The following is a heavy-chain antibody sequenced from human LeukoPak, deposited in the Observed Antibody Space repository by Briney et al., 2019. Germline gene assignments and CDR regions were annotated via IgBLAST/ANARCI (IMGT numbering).Heavy chain of an antibody. V-gene: IGHV3-23*01. D-gene: IGHD3-9*01. J-gene: IGHJ4*02. CDR3: AKEGYYDILTGYQAYYFDY. CDR1: GFTFSSYA. Sequence: GGSLRLSCAASGFTFSSYAMSWVRQAPGKGLEWVSAISGCGGSTYYADSLKGRFTISRDNSKNTLYLQMNSLRAEDTAVYYCAKEGYYDILTGYQAYYFDYWGQGTLVTVSS. CDR2: ISGCGGST.